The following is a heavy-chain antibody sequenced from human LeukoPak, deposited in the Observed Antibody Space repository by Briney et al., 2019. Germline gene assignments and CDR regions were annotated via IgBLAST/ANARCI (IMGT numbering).Heavy chain of an antibody. CDR3: ARVLGGNWFDP. D-gene: IGHD3-16*01. CDR2: IYQSGST. Sequence: SETLSLTCAVYGGSFSGYYWSWIRQPPGKGLEWIGSIYQSGSTHYNPSLKSRVTISVDTSKNQISLKLSSVTAADTAVYYCARVLGGNWFDPWGQGTLVTVSS. J-gene: IGHJ5*02. CDR1: GGSFSGYY. V-gene: IGHV4-34*01.